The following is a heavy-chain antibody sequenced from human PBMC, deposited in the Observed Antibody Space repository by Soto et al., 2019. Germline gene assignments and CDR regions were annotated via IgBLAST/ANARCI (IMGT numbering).Heavy chain of an antibody. Sequence: EVQLVESGGGLVQPGGSLKLSCAASGFTFSGSAMHWVRQASGKGLEWVGRIRSKANSYATAYAASVKGRFIISIDNSKNTAFLQMNSLETEDTAVYYCTRHALGDAGSPFDYWGQGTLVTVSS. CDR1: GFTFSGSA. J-gene: IGHJ4*02. V-gene: IGHV3-73*01. CDR2: IRSKANSYAT. D-gene: IGHD4-17*01. CDR3: TRHALGDAGSPFDY.